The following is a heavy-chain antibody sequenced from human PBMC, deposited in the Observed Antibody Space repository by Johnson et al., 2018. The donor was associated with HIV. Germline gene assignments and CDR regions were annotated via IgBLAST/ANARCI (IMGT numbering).Heavy chain of an antibody. CDR3: ARIPGSGWEHDAFDI. J-gene: IGHJ3*02. Sequence: QVQLVESWGGLVKPGGSLRLSCVASGFTFSDYYMTWIRQAPRKGLEWVSYISSSGSTIYYADSVKGRFTISRDNARNSLFLQMNSLRAEDTAVYYCARIPGSGWEHDAFDIWGQGTLVTVSS. D-gene: IGHD6-19*01. CDR2: ISSSGSTI. V-gene: IGHV3-11*04. CDR1: GFTFSDYY.